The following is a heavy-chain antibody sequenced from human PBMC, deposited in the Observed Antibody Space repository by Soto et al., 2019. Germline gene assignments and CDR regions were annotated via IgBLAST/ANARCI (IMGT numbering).Heavy chain of an antibody. CDR2: ISPSSSHI. V-gene: IGHV3-21*01. CDR3: ARGYCGGGGCYLRRDAFDV. CDR1: GFTFSSYH. D-gene: IGHD2-15*01. J-gene: IGHJ3*01. Sequence: EVQLVESGGGLVMPGGSLRLSCAASGFTFSSYHMNWVRQAPGKGLEWVSSISPSSSHIYYADSLKGRFTISRDNSKNSLYLQMNSLRTEDTAVYYCARGYCGGGGCYLRRDAFDVWGQGTMVTVSS.